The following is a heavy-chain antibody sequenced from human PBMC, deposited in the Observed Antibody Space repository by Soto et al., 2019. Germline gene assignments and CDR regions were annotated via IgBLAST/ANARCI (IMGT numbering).Heavy chain of an antibody. V-gene: IGHV4-34*01. Sequence: PSETLSLTCAVYGGSFSGYYWSWIRQPPGKGLEWIGEINHSGSTNYNPSLKSRVTISVDTSKNQFSLKLSSVTAADTAVYYCARGGSPSLYYDFWSGYYKPSLDYWGQGTLVTVSS. CDR1: GGSFSGYY. J-gene: IGHJ4*02. CDR2: INHSGST. CDR3: ARGGSPSLYYDFWSGYYKPSLDY. D-gene: IGHD3-3*01.